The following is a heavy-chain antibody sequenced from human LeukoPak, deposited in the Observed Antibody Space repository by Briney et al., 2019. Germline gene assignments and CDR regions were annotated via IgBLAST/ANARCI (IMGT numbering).Heavy chain of an antibody. CDR1: GGSSSSYY. J-gene: IGHJ5*02. CDR2: IYYSGST. D-gene: IGHD4-17*01. Sequence: SETLSLTCTVSGGSSSSYYWSWIRQPPGKGQEWIGYIYYSGSTNYNPSLKSRVTISVDTSKNQFSLKLSSVTAADTAVYYCACYGDYDYWFDPWGQGTLVTVSS. CDR3: ACYGDYDYWFDP. V-gene: IGHV4-59*01.